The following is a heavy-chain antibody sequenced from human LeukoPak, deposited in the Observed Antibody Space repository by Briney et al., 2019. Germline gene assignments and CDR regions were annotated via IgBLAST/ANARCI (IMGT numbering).Heavy chain of an antibody. D-gene: IGHD3-3*01. J-gene: IGHJ4*02. CDR3: AKDMQATTYYDFWSGYFSDY. CDR1: GFTFSSYA. V-gene: IGHV3-23*01. Sequence: GGSLRLSCAASGFTFSSYAMSWVRQAPGKGLEWVSAISGSGGSTYYADSVKGRFTISRDNSKNTLYLQMNSLRAEDMAVYYCAKDMQATTYYDFWSGYFSDYWGQGTLVTVSS. CDR2: ISGSGGST.